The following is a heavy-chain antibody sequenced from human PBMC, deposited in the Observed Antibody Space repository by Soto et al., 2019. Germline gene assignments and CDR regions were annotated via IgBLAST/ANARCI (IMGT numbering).Heavy chain of an antibody. Sequence: ASVKVSCKASGYTFTSYGISWVRQAPGQGLEWMGWISAYNGNTNYAQKLQGRVTMTTDTSTSTAYMELRSLRSDDTAVYYCARGGIVVVPAARDYYYGMDVWGQGTTVTVSS. J-gene: IGHJ6*02. V-gene: IGHV1-18*01. CDR3: ARGGIVVVPAARDYYYGMDV. D-gene: IGHD2-2*01. CDR1: GYTFTSYG. CDR2: ISAYNGNT.